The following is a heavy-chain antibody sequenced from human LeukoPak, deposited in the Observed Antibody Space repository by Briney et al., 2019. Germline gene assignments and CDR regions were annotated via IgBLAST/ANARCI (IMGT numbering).Heavy chain of an antibody. D-gene: IGHD3-10*01. CDR3: AKSGSGRYYGWLDP. J-gene: IGHJ5*02. Sequence: PGGSLRLSCAASGFTVSSNYMNWVRQAPGKGLEWVSVIYSGGSTNYADSVKGRFTISRDNSKNTLFLQMSSLRAEDTAVYYCAKSGSGRYYGWLDPWGQGTLVTVSS. V-gene: IGHV3-66*01. CDR2: IYSGGST. CDR1: GFTVSSNY.